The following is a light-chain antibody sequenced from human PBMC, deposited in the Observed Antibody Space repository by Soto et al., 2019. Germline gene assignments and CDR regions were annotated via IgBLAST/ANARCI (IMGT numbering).Light chain of an antibody. CDR3: QQYDNLPRT. Sequence: DIQMTQSPSSLSASVGDRVTITCQASQDISNYLNWYQQKPGKAPKLLIDAASNLETGVPSRFSGSGSGTDFTFTISSLQPEDIATYYCQQYDNLPRTFGQGTRLEIK. CDR1: QDISNY. V-gene: IGKV1-33*01. CDR2: AAS. J-gene: IGKJ5*01.